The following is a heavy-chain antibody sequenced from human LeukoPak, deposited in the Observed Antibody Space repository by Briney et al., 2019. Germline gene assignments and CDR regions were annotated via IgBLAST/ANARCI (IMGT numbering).Heavy chain of an antibody. V-gene: IGHV1-2*02. CDR1: GYTFTGYY. Sequence: ASVKVSCKASGYTFTGYYMHWVRQAPGQGLEWMGWINPNSGGTNYAQKFQGRVTVTRDTSISTAYMELSRLRSDDTAVYYCARDLVPAAIPYYYMDVWGKGTTVNVSS. CDR2: INPNSGGT. CDR3: ARDLVPAAIPYYYMDV. D-gene: IGHD2-2*01. J-gene: IGHJ6*03.